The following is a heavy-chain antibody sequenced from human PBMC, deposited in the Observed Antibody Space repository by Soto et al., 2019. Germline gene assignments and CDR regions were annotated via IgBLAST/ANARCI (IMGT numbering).Heavy chain of an antibody. J-gene: IGHJ6*02. D-gene: IGHD5-18*01. Sequence: ESLKISCKGFDYSFTSYWIGWVRQMPGKGLEWMGIIYPGDSDTRYSPSFQGQVTISADKSISTAYLQWSSLKASDTAMYYCAKGTYSYGSALYYYYGMDVWGQGTTVTVSS. CDR1: DYSFTSYW. CDR3: AKGTYSYGSALYYYYGMDV. V-gene: IGHV5-51*01. CDR2: IYPGDSDT.